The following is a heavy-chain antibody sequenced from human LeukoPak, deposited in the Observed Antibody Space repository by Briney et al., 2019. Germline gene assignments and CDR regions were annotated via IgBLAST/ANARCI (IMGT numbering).Heavy chain of an antibody. D-gene: IGHD6-13*01. CDR2: ISGSGGST. CDR1: GFTFSSYA. J-gene: IGHJ4*02. V-gene: IGHV3-23*01. CDR3: AKAGPRQLGFRPFDY. Sequence: GGSLRLSCAASGFTFSSYAMSWVRQAPGKGLGWVSAISGSGGSTYYADSVKGRFTISRDNSKNTLYLQMNSLRAEDTAVYYCAKAGPRQLGFRPFDYWGQGTLVTVSS.